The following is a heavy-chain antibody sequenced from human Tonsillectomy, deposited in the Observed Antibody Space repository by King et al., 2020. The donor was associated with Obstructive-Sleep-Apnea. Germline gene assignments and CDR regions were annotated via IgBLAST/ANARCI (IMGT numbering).Heavy chain of an antibody. J-gene: IGHJ4*02. CDR3: ARIVATNGDYFDY. CDR1: GGSISSSSYY. D-gene: IGHD5-12*01. Sequence: PLQESGPGLVKPSETLSLTCTVSGGSISSSSYYWGWIRQPPGKGLEWIGSIYYSGSTYYNPSLKSRVTISVDTSKNQFSLKLSSVTAADTAVYYCARIVATNGDYFDYWGQGTLVTVSS. CDR2: IYYSGST. V-gene: IGHV4-39*07.